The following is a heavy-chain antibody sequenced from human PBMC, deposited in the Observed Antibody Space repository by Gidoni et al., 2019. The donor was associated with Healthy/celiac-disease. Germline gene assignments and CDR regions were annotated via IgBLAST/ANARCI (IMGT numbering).Heavy chain of an antibody. CDR2: IRSKAYGGTT. D-gene: IGHD6-19*01. CDR3: TRGGSSGWYREWGFDY. J-gene: IGHJ4*02. V-gene: IGHV3-49*05. CDR1: GFTFGDYA. Sequence: EVQLVESGGGLVKPGRSLRLSCTASGFTFGDYAMSWFRQAPGKGLGWVGFIRSKAYGGTTEYAASVKGRFTISRDDSKSIAYLQMNSLKTEDTAVYYCTRGGSSGWYREWGFDYWGQGTLVTVSS.